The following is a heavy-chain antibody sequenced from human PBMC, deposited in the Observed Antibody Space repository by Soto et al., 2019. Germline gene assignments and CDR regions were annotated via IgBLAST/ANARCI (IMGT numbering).Heavy chain of an antibody. CDR1: GYTLTELS. CDR2: FDPEDGET. J-gene: IGHJ4*02. V-gene: IGHV1-24*01. CDR3: ATAAIGSCACGLDY. D-gene: IGHD1-26*01. Sequence: ASVNVSCKVSGYTLTELSMHWVRQAPGKGLEWMGGFDPEDGETIYAQKFQGRVTMTEDTSADTAYMELSSLRSEDTAVYYCATAAIGSCACGLDYWGQGTLVTVSS.